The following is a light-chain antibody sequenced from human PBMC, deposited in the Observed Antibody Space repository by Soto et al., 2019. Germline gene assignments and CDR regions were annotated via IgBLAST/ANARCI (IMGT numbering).Light chain of an antibody. V-gene: IGLV2-23*01. CDR3: CFFSNSRTYV. Sequence: QSALTQPASVSGSPGQSITISCTGTSSDVGSYNLVSWYQQHPGKAPKLMIYEGTKRPSGVSDRFSGSRSGNTASLTISGLQAEGEADFFRCFFSNSRTYVLGTWTKVTVL. CDR2: EGT. J-gene: IGLJ1*01. CDR1: SSDVGSYNL.